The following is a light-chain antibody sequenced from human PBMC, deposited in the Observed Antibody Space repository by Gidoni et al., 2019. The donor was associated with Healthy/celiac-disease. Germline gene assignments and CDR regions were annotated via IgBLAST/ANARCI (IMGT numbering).Light chain of an antibody. CDR3: QQRSNWPRGT. CDR1: QSVYKY. CDR2: GAS. V-gene: IGKV3-11*01. Sequence: EIVLTQSPATLSLSPGERATLSCRASQSVYKYLALYQQKPGQAPRLLIYGASNRATGIPARFSGSGSGTDFTLTISSLEPEDFAVYYCQQRSNWPRGTFGQGTKVDIK. J-gene: IGKJ1*01.